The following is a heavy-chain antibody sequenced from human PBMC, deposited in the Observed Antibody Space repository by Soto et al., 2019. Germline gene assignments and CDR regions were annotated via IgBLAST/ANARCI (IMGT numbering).Heavy chain of an antibody. CDR2: ISYDGSNK. J-gene: IGHJ6*02. Sequence: LRLSCAASGFTFSSYGMHWVRQAPGKGLEWVAVISYDGSNKYYADSVKGRFTISRDNSKNTLYLQMNSLRAEDTAVYYCANMVRPQLYYYGMDVWGQGTTVTVSS. D-gene: IGHD3-10*01. CDR3: ANMVRPQLYYYGMDV. CDR1: GFTFSSYG. V-gene: IGHV3-30*18.